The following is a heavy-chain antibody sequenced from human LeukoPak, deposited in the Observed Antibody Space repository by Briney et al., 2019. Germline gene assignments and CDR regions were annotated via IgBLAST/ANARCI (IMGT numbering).Heavy chain of an antibody. CDR2: IYWDDDK. Sequence: SGPTLATPTPPLTLTCTFSGSSLSTGGVGVGWIRQPPGKALEGLALIYWDDDKRYSPSLKSRLTITKDTSKNQVVLTMTNMDPVDTATYYCAHRERSRAYYGMDVWGKGTTVTVSS. CDR1: GSSLSTGGVG. CDR3: AHRERSRAYYGMDV. J-gene: IGHJ6*04. V-gene: IGHV2-5*02. D-gene: IGHD1-1*01.